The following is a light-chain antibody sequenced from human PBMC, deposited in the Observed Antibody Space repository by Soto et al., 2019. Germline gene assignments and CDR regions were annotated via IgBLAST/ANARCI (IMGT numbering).Light chain of an antibody. CDR3: QQYNNWPQT. CDR2: GAS. J-gene: IGKJ1*01. V-gene: IGKV3-15*01. CDR1: QSVSSN. Sequence: EIVMTQSPATLSVSPGERATLSCSASQSVSSNFAWYQQKPGQAPRLLIYGASTRATGIPARFSGSGSGTEFTLTISSLQSEDFAVYYCQQYNNWPQTFGQGTKVEIK.